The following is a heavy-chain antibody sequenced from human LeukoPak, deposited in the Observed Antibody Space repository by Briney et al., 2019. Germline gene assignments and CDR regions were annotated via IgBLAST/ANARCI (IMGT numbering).Heavy chain of an antibody. CDR2: INHSGST. V-gene: IGHV4-34*01. CDR3: ARGHYYDSSGYYGY. CDR1: GGSFSGYY. Sequence: SETLSLTCVVYGGSFSGYYWSWIRQPPGKGLEWIGEINHSGSTNYNPSLKSRVTISVDTSKNQFSLKLSSVTAADAAVYYCARGHYYDSSGYYGYWGQGTLVTVSS. D-gene: IGHD3-22*01. J-gene: IGHJ4*02.